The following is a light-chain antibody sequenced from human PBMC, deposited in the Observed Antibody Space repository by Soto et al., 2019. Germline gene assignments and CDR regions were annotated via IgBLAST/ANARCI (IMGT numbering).Light chain of an antibody. J-gene: IGKJ1*01. CDR3: QPYYSYPWT. Sequence: AIRMTQSPSSLSASTGDRVTITCRASQGISSYLAWYQQKPGKAPKLLIYATSTLQSGVPSRFSGSGPGTDSKLAISCLQSKDFATYYCQPYYSYPWTFGQGTKVEIK. CDR1: QGISSY. V-gene: IGKV1-8*01. CDR2: ATS.